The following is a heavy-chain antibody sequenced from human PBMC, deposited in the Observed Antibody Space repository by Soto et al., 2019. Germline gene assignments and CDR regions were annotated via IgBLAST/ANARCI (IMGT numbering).Heavy chain of an antibody. CDR2: INPTEGRT. V-gene: IGHV1-46*03. D-gene: IGHD5-12*01. CDR3: ARGREYSFGYTWFDP. CDR1: GYPFTSYX. Sequence: QVHLVQSGAEVRKPGASLKLFCQTSGYPFTSYXXXXXXXXXXYGLEWMGVINPTEGRTRYSQRFQDRVTMTRDTSTSTVYKELSSLRSEDTATYFCARGREYSFGYTWFDPWAQGTLVTVSS. J-gene: IGHJ5*02.